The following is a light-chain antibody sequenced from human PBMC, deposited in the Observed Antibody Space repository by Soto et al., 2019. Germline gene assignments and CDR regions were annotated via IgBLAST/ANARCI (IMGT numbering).Light chain of an antibody. CDR2: DVS. V-gene: IGLV2-11*01. CDR1: SSDVGGYNF. Sequence: QSALTQPRSASGSPGQSVTISCTGTSSDVGGYNFVSWYQQHPGKAPKLMIYDVSGRSSGVPDRFSCTKSGNTASLTISGLQAEDEAYYYSSSCAGKCTWVFGGGTKLTVL. J-gene: IGLJ3*02. CDR3: SSCAGKCTWV.